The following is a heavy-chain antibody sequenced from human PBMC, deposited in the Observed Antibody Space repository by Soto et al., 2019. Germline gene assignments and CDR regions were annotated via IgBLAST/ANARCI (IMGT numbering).Heavy chain of an antibody. V-gene: IGHV4-59*01. CDR3: ARITSGYDSAAIGYYYYMDV. J-gene: IGHJ6*03. Sequence: SETLSLTCTVSGGSISSYYWSWIRQPPGKGLEWIGYIYYSGSTNYNPSLKSRVTISVDTSKNQFSLKLSSVTAADTAVYYCARITSGYDSAAIGYYYYMDVGGKGTTVTVSS. CDR1: GGSISSYY. CDR2: IYYSGST. D-gene: IGHD5-12*01.